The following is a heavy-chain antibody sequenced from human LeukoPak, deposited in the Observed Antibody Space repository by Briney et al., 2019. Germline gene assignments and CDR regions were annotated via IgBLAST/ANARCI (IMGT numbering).Heavy chain of an antibody. CDR2: IYYSGST. V-gene: IGHV4-61*01. D-gene: IGHD2-21*02. CDR1: GGSVSSGSYY. Sequence: PSETLSLTCTVSGGSVSSGSYYWSWIRQPPGKGLEWIGYIYYSGSTNYNPSLKSRVTISVDTSKNQFSLKLSSVTAADTAVYYCARGSDIVVVTHYWSQGTLVTVSS. J-gene: IGHJ4*02. CDR3: ARGSDIVVVTHY.